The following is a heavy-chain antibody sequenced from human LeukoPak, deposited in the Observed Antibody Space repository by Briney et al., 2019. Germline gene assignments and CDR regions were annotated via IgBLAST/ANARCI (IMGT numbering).Heavy chain of an antibody. CDR1: GYTFTGYY. Sequence: GASVKVSCKVSGYTFTGYYMHWVRQAPGQGLEWMGRINPNSGGTNYAQKFQGRVTMTRDTSISTAYMELSRLRSDDTAVYYCARSYDYVWGSRYYFDYWGQGTLVTVSS. V-gene: IGHV1-2*06. D-gene: IGHD3-16*01. J-gene: IGHJ4*02. CDR3: ARSYDYVWGSRYYFDY. CDR2: INPNSGGT.